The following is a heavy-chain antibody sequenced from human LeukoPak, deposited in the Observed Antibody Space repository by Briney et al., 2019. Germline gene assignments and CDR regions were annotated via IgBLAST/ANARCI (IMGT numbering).Heavy chain of an antibody. CDR3: AKSIVVVPAATTY. D-gene: IGHD2-2*01. V-gene: IGHV3-23*01. Sequence: GGSLRLSCAASGFTFSSYAMSWVRQAPGKGLEWVSAISGSGGSTYYADSVKGRFTISRDNSKDTLYLQMNSLRAEDTAVYYCAKSIVVVPAATTYWGQGTLVTVSS. J-gene: IGHJ4*02. CDR1: GFTFSSYA. CDR2: ISGSGGST.